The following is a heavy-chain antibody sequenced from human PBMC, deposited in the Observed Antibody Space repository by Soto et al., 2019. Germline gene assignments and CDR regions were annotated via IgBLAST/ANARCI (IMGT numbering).Heavy chain of an antibody. CDR2: ISYDGDNK. V-gene: IGHV3-30-3*01. D-gene: IGHD2-15*01. Sequence: QVQLVESGGGVVQPGRSLRLSCAASGFTFSSYAIHWVRQAPGKGLEWVAVISYDGDNKYYADSVTGRFTISRDNSKNTLYLQMNSLRPEDTAVYYCARDGIVVPREDGYRDGFDIWGQGTMVTVSS. J-gene: IGHJ3*02. CDR3: ARDGIVVPREDGYRDGFDI. CDR1: GFTFSSYA.